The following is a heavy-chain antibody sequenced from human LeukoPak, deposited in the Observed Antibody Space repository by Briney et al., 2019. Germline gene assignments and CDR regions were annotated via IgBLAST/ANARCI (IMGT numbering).Heavy chain of an antibody. CDR3: ARAAAGSWYFDY. CDR1: GFTVSSNY. V-gene: IGHV3-53*01. D-gene: IGHD6-13*01. CDR2: IYSGGST. J-gene: IGHJ4*02. Sequence: GGSLRLSCAASGFTVSSNYMSWVRQAPGKGLEWVSVIYSGGSTYYADSVKGRFTISRDNSKNTLYLQMSSLRAEDTAVYYCARAAAGSWYFDYWGQGTLVTVSS.